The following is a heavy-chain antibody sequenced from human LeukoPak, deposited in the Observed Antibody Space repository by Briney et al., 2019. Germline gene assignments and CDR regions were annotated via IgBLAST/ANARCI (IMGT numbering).Heavy chain of an antibody. V-gene: IGHV3-21*04. J-gene: IGHJ4*02. CDR1: GFTFSSYD. CDR2: LTTNSRYI. D-gene: IGHD6-19*01. CDR3: ARALGVAGTFDY. Sequence: GESLRPSCAAFGFTFSSYDMSWVRQAPGKGLEWVSSLTTNSRYIYYADSVKGRFTISRDNAKNSLYLQMNSLRAEDAAVYYCARALGVAGTFDYWGQGTLVTVSS.